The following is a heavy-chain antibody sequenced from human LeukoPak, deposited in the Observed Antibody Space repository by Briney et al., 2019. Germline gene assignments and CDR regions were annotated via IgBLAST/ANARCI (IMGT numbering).Heavy chain of an antibody. V-gene: IGHV3-7*01. CDR2: IKQDGSEK. CDR1: GFTFSSYW. CDR3: ASSDCSSTSATCYYYYGMDV. Sequence: PGGSLRLSCAASGFTFSSYWMSWVRQAPGKGLEWVANIKQDGSEKYYVDSVKGRFTISRDNAKNSLYLQMNSLRAEDTAVYNCASSDCSSTSATCYYYYGMDVWGQGTTVTVSS. J-gene: IGHJ6*02. D-gene: IGHD2-2*01.